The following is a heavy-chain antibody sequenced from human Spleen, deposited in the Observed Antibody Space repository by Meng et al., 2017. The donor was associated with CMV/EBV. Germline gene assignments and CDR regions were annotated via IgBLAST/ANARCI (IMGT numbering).Heavy chain of an antibody. Sequence: GESLKLSCAASGFTFSDYYMNWVRQATGKGLEWVSAISGSGGSTYYADSVKGRFTISRDNSKNTVYIQMNTLKIEDTAVYFCARDGQAGAKGFDYWGQGTLVTVSS. CDR1: GFTFSDYY. CDR2: ISGSGGST. D-gene: IGHD6-25*01. CDR3: ARDGQAGAKGFDY. V-gene: IGHV3-23*01. J-gene: IGHJ4*02.